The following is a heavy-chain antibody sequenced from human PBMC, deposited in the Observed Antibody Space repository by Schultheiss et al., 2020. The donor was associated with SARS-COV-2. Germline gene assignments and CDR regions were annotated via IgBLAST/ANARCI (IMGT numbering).Heavy chain of an antibody. CDR2: VSANNGDT. CDR3: AREAWIAAAASPYYYYGMDV. V-gene: IGHV1-18*04. Sequence: ASVKVSCKASGYTFTNYGITWVRQAPGQGLEVIGWVSANNGDTNYAQKFQGWVTMTRDTSISTAYMELSSLRSEDTAVYYCAREAWIAAAASPYYYYGMDVWGQGTTVTVSS. CDR1: GYTFTNYG. J-gene: IGHJ6*02. D-gene: IGHD6-13*01.